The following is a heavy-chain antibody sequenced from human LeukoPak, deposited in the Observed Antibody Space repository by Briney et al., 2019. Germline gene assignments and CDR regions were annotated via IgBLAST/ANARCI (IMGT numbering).Heavy chain of an antibody. CDR2: ISSSGSTI. CDR1: GFTFSSYE. V-gene: IGHV3-48*03. J-gene: IGHJ4*02. CDR3: AQDLAWGAFDH. Sequence: SGGSLRLSCAASGFTFSSYEMNWVRQAPGKGLEWVSYISSSGSTIYYADPVKGRFTISRDDSKDTLSLQMNSLRVEDTAVYYCAQDLAWGAFDHWGQGTLVTVSS. D-gene: IGHD7-27*01.